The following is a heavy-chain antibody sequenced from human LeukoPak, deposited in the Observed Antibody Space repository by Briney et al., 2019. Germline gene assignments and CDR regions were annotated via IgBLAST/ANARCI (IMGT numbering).Heavy chain of an antibody. CDR3: ARMRIGWSPDY. Sequence: SGGSLRLSCAASGFTFDDYTMHWVRQAPGKGLEWVSGISWNSGSIAYADSVKGRFTISRDNAKNSLYLQMNSLRAEDTAVYYCARMRIGWSPDYWGQGTLVTVSS. V-gene: IGHV3-9*01. D-gene: IGHD6-19*01. CDR2: ISWNSGSI. CDR1: GFTFDDYT. J-gene: IGHJ4*02.